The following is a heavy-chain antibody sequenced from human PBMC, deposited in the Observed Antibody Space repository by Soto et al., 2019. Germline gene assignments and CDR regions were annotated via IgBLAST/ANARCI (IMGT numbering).Heavy chain of an antibody. V-gene: IGHV4-31*03. J-gene: IGHJ6*02. CDR3: ARAERRASYYYYYGMDV. Sequence: QVQLQESGPGLVKPSQTLSLTCTVSGGSISSGGYYWSWIRQHSGKGLEWIGYIYYSVSTYYNPSLKSRFTISVDTSKNQFSLKLSSVTAADTAVYYCARAERRASYYYYYGMDVWGQGTTVTVSS. CDR1: GGSISSGGYY. CDR2: IYYSVST.